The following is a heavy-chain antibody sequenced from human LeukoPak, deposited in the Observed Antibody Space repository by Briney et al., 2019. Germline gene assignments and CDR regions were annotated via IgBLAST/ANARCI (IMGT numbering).Heavy chain of an antibody. V-gene: IGHV4-39*01. CDR2: IYYSGST. Sequence: GSLRLSCTVSGFDFSRYSMTWVRQPPGKGLEWIGSIYYSGSTYYNPSLKSRVTISVDTSKNQFSLKLSSVTAADTAVYYCARLKGTRSSWGSWYFDYWGQGTLVTVSS. J-gene: IGHJ4*02. CDR1: GFDFSRYS. CDR3: ARLKGTRSSWGSWYFDY. D-gene: IGHD6-13*01.